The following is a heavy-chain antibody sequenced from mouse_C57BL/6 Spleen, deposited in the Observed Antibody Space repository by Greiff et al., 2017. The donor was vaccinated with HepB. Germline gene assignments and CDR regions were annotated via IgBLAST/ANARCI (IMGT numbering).Heavy chain of an antibody. D-gene: IGHD1-1*01. Sequence: QVQLKESGPELVKPGASVKISCKASGYAFSSSWMNWVKQRPGKGLEWIGRIYPGDGDTNYNGKVKGKATLTADKSSSTAYMQLSSLTSEDSAVYFCARRGYYGFFFDYWGQGTTLTVSS. CDR3: ARRGYYGFFFDY. CDR1: GYAFSSSW. CDR2: IYPGDGDT. V-gene: IGHV1-82*01. J-gene: IGHJ2*01.